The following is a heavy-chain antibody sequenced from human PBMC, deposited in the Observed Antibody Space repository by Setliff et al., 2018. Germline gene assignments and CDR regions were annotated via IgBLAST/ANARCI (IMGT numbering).Heavy chain of an antibody. CDR2: IYYSGST. CDR3: ARVSQLVVLSLYYYYGMDV. J-gene: IGHJ6*02. CDR1: GGSISSSIYY. Sequence: SETLSLTCTVSGGSISSSIYYWGWIRQPPGKGLEWIGSIYYSGSTYYNPSLKSRVTISVDTSKIQFSLKLSSVTAADTAVYYCARVSQLVVLSLYYYYGMDVWGRGTTVTVSS. V-gene: IGHV4-39*07. D-gene: IGHD6-6*01.